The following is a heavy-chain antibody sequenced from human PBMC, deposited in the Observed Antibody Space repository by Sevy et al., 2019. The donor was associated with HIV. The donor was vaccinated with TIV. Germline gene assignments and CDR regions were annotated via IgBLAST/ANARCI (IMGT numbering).Heavy chain of an antibody. D-gene: IGHD2-15*01. CDR3: ARSGVVVVPATHNWFDP. CDR1: GGSISSYY. Sequence: SETLSLTCTVSGGSISSYYWSWIRQPPGKGREGIGYIYYSGSTNYNPSFKRRVTISVDTSKNQFSLNLTSVTAADTAVYYCARSGVVVVPATHNWFDPWGQGTLVTVSS. CDR2: IYYSGST. J-gene: IGHJ5*02. V-gene: IGHV4-59*01.